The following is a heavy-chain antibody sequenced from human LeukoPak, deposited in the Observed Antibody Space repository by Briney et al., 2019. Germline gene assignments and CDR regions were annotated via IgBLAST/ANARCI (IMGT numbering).Heavy chain of an antibody. CDR1: GGSISSYY. V-gene: IGHV4-4*09. CDR2: IYASGST. D-gene: IGHD1-26*01. CDR3: ARRSGVGAINDAFDI. J-gene: IGHJ3*02. Sequence: SETLSLTCTVSGGSISSYYWRWIRQPPGKGLEWIGYIYASGSTNYNPSLKSRVTISVDTSKNQFSLKLSSVTAENTAVYYCARRSGVGAINDAFDIWGQGTMVTVSS.